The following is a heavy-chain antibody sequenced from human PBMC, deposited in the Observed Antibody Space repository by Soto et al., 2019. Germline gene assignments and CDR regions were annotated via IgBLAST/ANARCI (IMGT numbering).Heavy chain of an antibody. Sequence: GEALTISCKGSGYCFDGQWITWVRQNLRQGLEWMGRIDPSDSQTYYSPSFRGHVTISVTKSITTVFLQWSSLRASDTAMYYCARQIYDSDTGPNFQYYFDSWGQGNPVTVSS. V-gene: IGHV5-10-1*01. CDR2: IDPSDSQT. J-gene: IGHJ4*02. CDR3: ARQIYDSDTGPNFQYYFDS. CDR1: GYCFDGQW. D-gene: IGHD3-22*01.